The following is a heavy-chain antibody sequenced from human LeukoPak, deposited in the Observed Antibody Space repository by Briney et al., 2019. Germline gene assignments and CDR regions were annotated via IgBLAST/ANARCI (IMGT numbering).Heavy chain of an antibody. V-gene: IGHV1-46*01. D-gene: IGHD3-3*01. Sequence: APVKVSCRASGYTFTSHYFHWVRQAPGQGLEWMGIIDPSGGSTNYAQKFQGRVAMTRDTSTSTVYMDLSSLRSEDTAVYYCTSWAGEVKNGLWSGPFDYWGQGALVTVSS. J-gene: IGHJ4*02. CDR1: GYTFTSHY. CDR3: TSWAGEVKNGLWSGPFDY. CDR2: IDPSGGST.